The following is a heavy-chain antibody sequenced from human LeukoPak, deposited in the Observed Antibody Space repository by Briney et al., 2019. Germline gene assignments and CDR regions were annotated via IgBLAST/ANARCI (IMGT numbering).Heavy chain of an antibody. CDR2: ISSSSSYI. CDR1: GFTFSSYS. D-gene: IGHD3-3*01. CDR3: VRRVDTFYNFWSGYLDH. Sequence: GGSLRLSCAASGFTFSSYSMNWVRQAPGKGLEWVSSISSSSSYIYYADSVKGRFTISRDNAKNSLFLQMDGLRVEDTAVYYCVRRVDTFYNFWSGYLDHWGQGALVTVSS. J-gene: IGHJ4*02. V-gene: IGHV3-21*01.